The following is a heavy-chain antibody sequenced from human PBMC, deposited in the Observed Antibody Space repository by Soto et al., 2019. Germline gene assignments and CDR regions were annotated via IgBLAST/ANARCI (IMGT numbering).Heavy chain of an antibody. J-gene: IGHJ4*02. CDR1: GGSISSSNW. CDR3: ARSRYFDWHFFDY. V-gene: IGHV4-4*02. D-gene: IGHD3-9*01. Sequence: SETLSLTCAVSGGSISSSNWWSWVRQPPGKGLEWIGEIYHSGTTNYNPSLKSRVTIALDKSKNQFSLRLDSMTAADTAVYYCARSRYFDWHFFDYWGQGTLVTVSS. CDR2: IYHSGTT.